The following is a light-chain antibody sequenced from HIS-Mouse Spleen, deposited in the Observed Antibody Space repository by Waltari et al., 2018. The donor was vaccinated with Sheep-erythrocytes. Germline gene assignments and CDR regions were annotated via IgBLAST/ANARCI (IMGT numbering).Light chain of an antibody. CDR1: QGIRND. CDR2: AAS. CDR3: LQDYNYPYT. V-gene: IGKV1-6*01. Sequence: AIQMTQSPSSLSASVGDRVTITCRASQGIRNDLGWYQQKPGKTPKLLIYAASSLQSGVPSRFGGSGSGTDFTITISSLQPEDFATYYCLQDYNYPYTFGQGTKLEIK. J-gene: IGKJ2*01.